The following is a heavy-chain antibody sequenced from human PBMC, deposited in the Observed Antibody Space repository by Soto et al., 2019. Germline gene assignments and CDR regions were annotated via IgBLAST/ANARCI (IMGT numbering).Heavy chain of an antibody. V-gene: IGHV4-34*01. CDR1: GGSFSGYY. CDR2: INHSGST. J-gene: IGHJ6*02. Sequence: SETLSLTCAVYGGSFSGYYWSWIRQPPGKGLEWIGEINHSGSTNYNPSLKSRVTISVDTSKNQFSLKLSSVTAADTAVYYCARDILTGLYGMDVWGQGTTVTVS. CDR3: ARDILTGLYGMDV. D-gene: IGHD3-9*01.